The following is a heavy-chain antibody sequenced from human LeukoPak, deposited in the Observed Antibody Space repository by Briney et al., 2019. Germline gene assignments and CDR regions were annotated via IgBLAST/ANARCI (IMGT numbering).Heavy chain of an antibody. V-gene: IGHV4-34*01. CDR3: ARGRFLAYDSSGYYLDH. CDR2: INHSGST. Sequence: PSETLSLTCAVYGGSFSGYYWSWIRQPPGKGLEWIGEINHSGSTNYNPSLKSRVTISVDTSKNQFSLKLSSVTAADTAVYYCARGRFLAYDSSGYYLDHWGQGTLVTVSS. J-gene: IGHJ4*02. CDR1: GGSFSGYY. D-gene: IGHD3-22*01.